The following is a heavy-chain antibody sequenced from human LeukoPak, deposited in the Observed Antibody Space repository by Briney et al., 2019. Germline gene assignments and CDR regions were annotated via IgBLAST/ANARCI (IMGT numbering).Heavy chain of an antibody. D-gene: IGHD2-2*01. CDR2: ISGSGDNT. CDR3: AKDRTATGSTVRFDP. Sequence: GGSLRLSCAASGFTFSSYAMTWVRQAPGKGLEWVSTISGSGDNTYYAASVKGRFSISRDNSKNTLYLQMNSLRADDTALYYCAKDRTATGSTVRFDPWGQGTLVTVSS. V-gene: IGHV3-23*01. CDR1: GFTFSSYA. J-gene: IGHJ5*02.